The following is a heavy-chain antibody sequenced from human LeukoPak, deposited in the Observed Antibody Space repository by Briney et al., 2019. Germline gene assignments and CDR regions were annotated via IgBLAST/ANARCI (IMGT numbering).Heavy chain of an antibody. J-gene: IGHJ4*02. D-gene: IGHD2-2*02. CDR1: GFTFSSYA. CDR2: ISYDGSNK. Sequence: PGRSLRLSCAASGFTFSSYAMHWVRQAPGKGLEWVAVISYDGSNKYYADSVKGRFTISRDNSKNTLYLQMNSLRAEDTAVYYCARDPHCSSTSCYNSDFDYWGRGTLVTVSS. V-gene: IGHV3-30-3*01. CDR3: ARDPHCSSTSCYNSDFDY.